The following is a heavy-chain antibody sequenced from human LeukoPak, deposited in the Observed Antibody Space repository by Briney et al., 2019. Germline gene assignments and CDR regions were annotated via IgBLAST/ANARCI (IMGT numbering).Heavy chain of an antibody. CDR2: ISYDGSNK. J-gene: IGHJ4*02. V-gene: IGHV3-30-3*01. D-gene: IGHD6-6*01. CDR3: ARAPRPQYFDY. CDR1: GFTFSSYA. Sequence: PGRSLRLSCAASGFTFSSYAMQWVRPAPGEGLEWVAVISYDGSNKYYADSVKGRFTISRDNSKNTLYLQMNSLRAEDTAVYYCARAPRPQYFDYWGQGTLVTVSS.